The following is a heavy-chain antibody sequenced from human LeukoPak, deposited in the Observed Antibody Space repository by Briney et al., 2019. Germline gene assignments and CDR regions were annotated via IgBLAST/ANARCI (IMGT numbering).Heavy chain of an antibody. CDR1: GFIFRDYT. Sequence: GGSLRLSCVASGFIFRDYTMNWVRQTPGKGLEWVSAINKGGSYMAYADSVKGRFTISRDNSKNTLYLQMNSLRAEDTAVYYCARAGCSSTSCYVSSYYFDYWGQGTLVTVSS. J-gene: IGHJ4*02. V-gene: IGHV3-21*01. D-gene: IGHD2-2*01. CDR3: ARAGCSSTSCYVSSYYFDY. CDR2: INKGGSYM.